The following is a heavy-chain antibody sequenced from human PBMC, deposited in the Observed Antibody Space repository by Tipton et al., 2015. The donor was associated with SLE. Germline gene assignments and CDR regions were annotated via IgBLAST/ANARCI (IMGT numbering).Heavy chain of an antibody. Sequence: TLSLTCTVSDDSTGSHYWTWIRQPPGKGLEYIGYIYYTGSTNYNPSLKSRVTISVDTSKNQFSLRLSSVTAADTAVYYCATHPRSYSSGWSYYFDYWGQGALVTVSS. V-gene: IGHV4-59*11. CDR1: DDSTGSHY. D-gene: IGHD6-19*01. CDR3: ATHPRSYSSGWSYYFDY. CDR2: IYYTGST. J-gene: IGHJ4*01.